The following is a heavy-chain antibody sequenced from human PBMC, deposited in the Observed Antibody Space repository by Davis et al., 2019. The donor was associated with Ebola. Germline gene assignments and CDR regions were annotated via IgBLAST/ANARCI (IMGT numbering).Heavy chain of an antibody. D-gene: IGHD3-16*01. CDR2: ISYDGSNK. Sequence: LSLPCAVYGGSFSGYYWSWIRQAPGKGLEWVAVISYDGSNKYYADSVKGRFTISRDNSKNTLYLQMNSLRAEDTAVYYCARDRPLDFFFGDYYGMDVWGQGTTVTVSS. CDR1: GGSFSGYY. V-gene: IGHV3-30*03. CDR3: ARDRPLDFFFGDYYGMDV. J-gene: IGHJ6*02.